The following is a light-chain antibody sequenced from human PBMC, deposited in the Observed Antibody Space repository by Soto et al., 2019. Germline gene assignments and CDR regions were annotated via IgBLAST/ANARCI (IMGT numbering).Light chain of an antibody. CDR3: QLHKT. CDR2: GAS. J-gene: IGKJ1*01. CDR1: QSVTTRY. Sequence: EIVLTQSPGTLSLSPGERAALSCKASQSVTTRYLAWYQQKPGQAPRLLIHGASTRATGISDRFSGSGSGTDFTLTISRLEPEDFAVYYCQLHKTVGQGTKVDSK. V-gene: IGKV3-20*01.